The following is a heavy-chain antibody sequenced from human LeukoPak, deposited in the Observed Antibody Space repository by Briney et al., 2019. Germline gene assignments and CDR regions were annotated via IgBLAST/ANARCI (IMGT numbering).Heavy chain of an antibody. CDR1: GGSISSSSYY. Sequence: SETLSLTSTVSGGSISSSSYYWGWIRQPPGKGLEWIGSIYYSGSTYYNPSLKSRVTISVDTSKNQFSLKLSSVTAADTAVYYCARDCGGDCWAFDIWGQGTMVTVSS. CDR3: ARDCGGDCWAFDI. D-gene: IGHD2-21*02. J-gene: IGHJ3*02. V-gene: IGHV4-39*07. CDR2: IYYSGST.